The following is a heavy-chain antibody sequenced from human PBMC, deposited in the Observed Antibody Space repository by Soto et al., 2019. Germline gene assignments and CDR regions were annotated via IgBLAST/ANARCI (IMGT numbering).Heavy chain of an antibody. CDR1: GFTFSSYE. CDR3: ARDRIMITFGGVIVGGYYYYYGMDV. CDR2: ISSSGSTI. V-gene: IGHV3-48*03. D-gene: IGHD3-16*02. J-gene: IGHJ6*02. Sequence: GWSLRLSCAASGFTFSSYEMNWVRQAPGKGLEWFSYISSSGSTIYYADSVKGRFTISRDNAKNSLYLQMNSLRAEDTAVYYCARDRIMITFGGVIVGGYYYYYGMDVWGQGTTVTVSS.